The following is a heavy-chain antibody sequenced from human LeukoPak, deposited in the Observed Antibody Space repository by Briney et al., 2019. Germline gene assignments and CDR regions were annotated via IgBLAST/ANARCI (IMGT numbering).Heavy chain of an antibody. CDR1: GFIFGTFG. J-gene: IGHJ4*02. D-gene: IGHD3-22*01. CDR2: ISYDGSSE. CDR3: AKSEVYYFGTSGGFDY. Sequence: GGSLRLSCAASGFIFGTFGMHWVRQAPGKGLEWVAFISYDGSSEYDADSVKGRFTISRDNSENTVYLQMNSLRAEDTAVYYCAKSEVYYFGTSGGFDYWGQGTLVTVAS. V-gene: IGHV3-30*18.